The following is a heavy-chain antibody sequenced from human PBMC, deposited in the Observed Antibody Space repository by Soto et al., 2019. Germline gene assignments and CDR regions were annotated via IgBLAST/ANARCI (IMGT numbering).Heavy chain of an antibody. Sequence: TLSLTCTASGGSISSGAYSWSWIRLPPGKRPEWIGYIYHRGTSHYNPSLKSRVTMSVDRYNNQFSLNLRSVTAADTAVYYCARTLDYGGSAGTNWFDPWGQGTLVTVSS. V-gene: IGHV4-30-2*01. CDR2: IYHRGTS. J-gene: IGHJ5*02. D-gene: IGHD2-15*01. CDR3: ARTLDYGGSAGTNWFDP. CDR1: GGSISSGAYS.